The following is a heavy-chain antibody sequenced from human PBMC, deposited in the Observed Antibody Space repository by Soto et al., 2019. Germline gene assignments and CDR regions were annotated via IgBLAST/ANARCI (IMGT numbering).Heavy chain of an antibody. J-gene: IGHJ6*02. Sequence: SVMVSCYASGVTFTSSAVQWLRQAGGQRVEWIGWIVVGSGNTNYAQKFQERVTITRDTTSNTAYKELSSLRSEDTAVYYCAADKDYYFWSGDRTDGMDVWGQGTTVTVSS. CDR3: AADKDYYFWSGDRTDGMDV. CDR2: IVVGSGNT. V-gene: IGHV1-58*01. CDR1: GVTFTSSA. D-gene: IGHD3-3*01.